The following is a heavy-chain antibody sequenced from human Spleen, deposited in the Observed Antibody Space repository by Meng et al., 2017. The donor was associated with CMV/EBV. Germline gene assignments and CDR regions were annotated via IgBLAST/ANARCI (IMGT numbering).Heavy chain of an antibody. Sequence: GESLKISCAASGFTFSSYAMSWVRQAPGKGLEWVSAISGRGGSTYYADSVKGRFTISRDNFQQTLYLEMNSLGVSDTAVYFCAKEDREGGANYDFWSGQPNYYYGMDVWGQGTTVTVSS. CDR2: ISGRGGST. CDR3: AKEDREGGANYDFWSGQPNYYYGMDV. CDR1: GFTFSSYA. D-gene: IGHD3-3*01. V-gene: IGHV3-23*01. J-gene: IGHJ6*02.